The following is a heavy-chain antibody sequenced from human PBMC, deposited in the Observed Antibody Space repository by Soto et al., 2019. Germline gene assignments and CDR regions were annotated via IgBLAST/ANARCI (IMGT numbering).Heavy chain of an antibody. CDR1: GYTCTSYA. D-gene: IGHD5-18*01. V-gene: IGHV7-4-1*01. CDR3: ARDQSYGYGYYYYGMDV. CDR2: INTNTGNP. J-gene: IGHJ6*02. Sequence: ASVKVSCKASGYTCTSYAMNWVRQHPGQGLEWMGWINTNTGNPTYAQGFTGRFVFSLDTSVSTAYLQICSLKAEDTAVYYCARDQSYGYGYYYYGMDVWGQGTTVTV.